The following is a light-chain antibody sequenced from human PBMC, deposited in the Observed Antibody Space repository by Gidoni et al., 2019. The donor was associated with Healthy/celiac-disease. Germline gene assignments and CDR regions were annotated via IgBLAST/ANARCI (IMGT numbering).Light chain of an antibody. Sequence: DSKMSEAPSSVSAAVGDRVTIHCRASQAISSWFAWSQQHPGKAPKLLIYSASSLQSGVPSRFSGSASGTDFPPTISSLHPEYSATYYCQQANRFPLTFGGWTKVEI. CDR3: QQANRFPLT. CDR1: QAISSW. CDR2: SAS. V-gene: IGKV1-12*01. J-gene: IGKJ4*01.